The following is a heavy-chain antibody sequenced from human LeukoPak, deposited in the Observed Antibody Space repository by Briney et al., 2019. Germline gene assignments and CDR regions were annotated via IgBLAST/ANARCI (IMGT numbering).Heavy chain of an antibody. D-gene: IGHD2-21*02. Sequence: SETLSLTCTVSGDSLNNGNYYWTWIRQHPGKGLEWIGYIFTSGNTYYNPSLKGRLLTSVDTSKSQFSLRLTSVTAADTAVYYCARATLRGDPFDFWGQGIQVTVSS. CDR2: IFTSGNT. CDR1: GDSLNNGNYY. CDR3: ARATLRGDPFDF. J-gene: IGHJ4*02. V-gene: IGHV4-31*03.